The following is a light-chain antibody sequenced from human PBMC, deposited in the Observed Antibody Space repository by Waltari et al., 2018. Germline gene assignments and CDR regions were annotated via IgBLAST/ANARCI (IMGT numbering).Light chain of an antibody. CDR1: SSDIGNYNY. V-gene: IGLV2-14*03. J-gene: IGLJ3*02. CDR3: SSYTTSSTWV. Sequence: QSALTQPASVSGSPGQSITISCNGTSSDIGNYNYVSWYQQYPGKAPKLMIDNVSDRPSGISNRFSGSKSGNPASLTISGLQAEDEADYYCSSYTTSSTWVFGGGTKLTVL. CDR2: NVS.